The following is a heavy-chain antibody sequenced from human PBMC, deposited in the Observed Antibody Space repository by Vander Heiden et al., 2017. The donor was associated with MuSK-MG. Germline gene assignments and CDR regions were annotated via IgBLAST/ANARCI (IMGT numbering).Heavy chain of an antibody. Sequence: EVQLVESGGGLVQPGRSLRLSCAASGFTFDDYAMHWVRQGPGKGLEWVSGISWNSGSIGYAYACKGRFTISRDNSKNSRYMQMNSLRAEETAVYCCAKEGAGCVHNDAFDIWGQGTMVTVSS. V-gene: IGHV3-9*01. CDR3: AKEGAGCVHNDAFDI. J-gene: IGHJ3*02. D-gene: IGHD1-1*01. CDR1: GFTFDDYA. CDR2: ISWNSGSI.